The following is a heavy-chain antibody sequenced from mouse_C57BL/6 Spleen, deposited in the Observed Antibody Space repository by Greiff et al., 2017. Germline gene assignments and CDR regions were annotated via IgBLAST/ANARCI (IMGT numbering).Heavy chain of an antibody. D-gene: IGHD1-1*01. V-gene: IGHV1-69*01. CDR3: ASVSGIPFDY. J-gene: IGHJ2*01. Sequence: QVQLQQPGAELVMPGASVKLSCKASGYTFTSYWMHWVKQRPGQGLEWIGEIDPSDSYTNYNQKLKGKSTLTVDKSSSTAYMQLSSLTSEDSAVYCYASVSGIPFDYWGQGTTLTVSS. CDR1: GYTFTSYW. CDR2: IDPSDSYT.